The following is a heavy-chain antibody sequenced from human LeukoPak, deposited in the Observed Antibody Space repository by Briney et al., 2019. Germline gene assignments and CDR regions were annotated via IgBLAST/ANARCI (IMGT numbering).Heavy chain of an antibody. CDR2: IIPIFGTA. CDR1: GGTFSSYA. J-gene: IGHJ5*02. CDR3: ARGYYDSSGYYQGDWFDP. Sequence: SVKVSCKASGGTFSSYAISWARQAPGQGLEWMGGIIPIFGTANYAQKFQGRVTITADKSTSTAYMELSSLRSEDTAVYYCARGYYDSSGYYQGDWFDPWGQGTLVTVSS. D-gene: IGHD3-22*01. V-gene: IGHV1-69*06.